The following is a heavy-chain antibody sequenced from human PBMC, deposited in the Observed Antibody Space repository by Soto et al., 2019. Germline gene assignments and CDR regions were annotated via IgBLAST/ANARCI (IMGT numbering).Heavy chain of an antibody. Sequence: PGGSLRLSCAASGFTSSSYAMSWVRQAPGKGLEWVSAISGSGSNTYYADSVKGRFTISRDNSKNTLFLQMNSLRAEDTAVYYYYGMDVWGQGTTVTVSS. CDR2: ISGSGSNT. V-gene: IGHV3-23*01. CDR3: YGMDV. J-gene: IGHJ6*02. CDR1: GFTSSSYA.